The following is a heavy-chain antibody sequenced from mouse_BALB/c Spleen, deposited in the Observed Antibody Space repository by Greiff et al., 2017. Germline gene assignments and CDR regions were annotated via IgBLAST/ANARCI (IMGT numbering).Heavy chain of an antibody. Sequence: EVKLMESGGGLVQPGGSRKLSCAASGFTFSSFGMHWVRQAPEKGLEWVAYISSGSSTIYYADTVKGRFTISRDNPKNTLFLQMTSLRSEDTAMYYCARDDGTQYYLDYWGQGTTLTVSS. V-gene: IGHV5-17*02. D-gene: IGHD1-1*01. CDR1: GFTFSSFG. CDR2: ISSGSSTI. CDR3: ARDDGTQYYLDY. J-gene: IGHJ2*01.